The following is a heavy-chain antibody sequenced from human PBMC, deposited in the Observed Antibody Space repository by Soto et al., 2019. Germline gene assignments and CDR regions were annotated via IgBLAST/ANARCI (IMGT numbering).Heavy chain of an antibody. V-gene: IGHV3-30*18. Sequence: QVQLVESGGGVVQPGRSLRLSCAASGFTFSSYGMHWVRQAPGKGLEWVAVISYDGSNKYYADSVKDRFTISRDNAKNTLYLQMNSLRAEDTAVYYCAKDKENWNLDYWGQGTLVTVSS. J-gene: IGHJ4*02. CDR2: ISYDGSNK. CDR1: GFTFSSYG. D-gene: IGHD1-1*01. CDR3: AKDKENWNLDY.